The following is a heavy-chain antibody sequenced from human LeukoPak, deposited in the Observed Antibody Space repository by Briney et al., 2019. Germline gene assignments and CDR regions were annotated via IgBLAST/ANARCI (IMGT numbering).Heavy chain of an antibody. J-gene: IGHJ4*02. CDR1: GFTFSSNW. CDR3: AKDHYWSIDY. Sequence: GGSLRLSCAASGFTFSSNWMHWVRHAPGQGLVWVSRIKGDGISTNYADSVKGRFTISRDIAKNTLYLQMNSLRAEDTGVYYCAKDHYWSIDYWGRGTLVTVSS. CDR2: IKGDGIST. D-gene: IGHD3-3*01. V-gene: IGHV3-74*01.